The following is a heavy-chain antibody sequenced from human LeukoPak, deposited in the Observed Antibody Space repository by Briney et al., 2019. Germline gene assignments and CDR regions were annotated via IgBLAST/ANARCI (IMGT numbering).Heavy chain of an antibody. CDR3: ARDLVWFGEPKGYYNYMDV. J-gene: IGHJ6*03. V-gene: IGHV3-53*01. D-gene: IGHD3-10*01. CDR2: IYSGGNT. Sequence: GGSLRLSCTVSGFTVSSNSMSWVRQAPGKGLEWVSFIYSGGNTHYSDSVKGRFTISRDNAKNSLYLQMNTLRAEDTAVYYCARDLVWFGEPKGYYNYMDVWGKGTTVTVSS. CDR1: GFTVSSNS.